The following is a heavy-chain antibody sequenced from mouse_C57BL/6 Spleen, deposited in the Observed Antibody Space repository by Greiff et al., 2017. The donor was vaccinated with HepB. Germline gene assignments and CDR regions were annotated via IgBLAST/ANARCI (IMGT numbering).Heavy chain of an antibody. J-gene: IGHJ3*01. D-gene: IGHD1-1*01. CDR3: ARRDYYGMAWFAY. Sequence: VQLQQPGAELVKPGASVKLSCKASGYTFTSYWMQWVKQRPGQGLEWIGEIDPSDSYTNYNQKFKGKATLTVDTSSSTAYMQLSSLTSEDSAVYYCARRDYYGMAWFAYWGQGTLVTVSA. V-gene: IGHV1-50*01. CDR1: GYTFTSYW. CDR2: IDPSDSYT.